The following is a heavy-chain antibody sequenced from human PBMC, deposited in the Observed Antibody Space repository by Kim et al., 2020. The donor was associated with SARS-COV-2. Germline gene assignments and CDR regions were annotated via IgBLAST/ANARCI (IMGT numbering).Heavy chain of an antibody. J-gene: IGHJ4*02. Sequence: GGSLRLSCAASGFTVSSNYMIWARQAPGKGLEWVSIIYIVGTTYYADSVRGRFTISRDSSENTLYLQMNTLKAEDTDVYYCARAVNGYYFDYWGQGTLVT. CDR1: GFTVSSNY. CDR2: IYIVGTT. CDR3: ARAVNGYYFDY. D-gene: IGHD3-22*01. V-gene: IGHV3-53*01.